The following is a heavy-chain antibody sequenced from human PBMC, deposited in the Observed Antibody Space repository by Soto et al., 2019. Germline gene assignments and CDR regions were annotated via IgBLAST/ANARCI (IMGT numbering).Heavy chain of an antibody. Sequence: GPSVKVSCKASGYTFTSYDINWVRQATGQGLEWMGWMNPNSGNTGYAQKFQGRVTMTRNTSISTAYMELSSLRSEDTAVYYCAREGVVVVAAIQMGMDVWGQGTTVTVSS. V-gene: IGHV1-8*01. CDR2: MNPNSGNT. J-gene: IGHJ6*02. CDR1: GYTFTSYD. D-gene: IGHD2-15*01. CDR3: AREGVVVVAAIQMGMDV.